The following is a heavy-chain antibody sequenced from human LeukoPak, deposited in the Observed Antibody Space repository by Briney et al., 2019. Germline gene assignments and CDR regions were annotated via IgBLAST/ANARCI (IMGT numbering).Heavy chain of an antibody. CDR3: ARDLVYDSSGLDY. D-gene: IGHD3-22*01. Sequence: PSETLSLTCTVSGGSISSSSYYWGWIRQPPGKGLEWIGSIYYSGSTYYNPSLKSRVTISVDTSKNQFSLKLSSVTAADTAVYYCARDLVYDSSGLDYWGQGTLVTVSS. CDR2: IYYSGST. J-gene: IGHJ4*02. CDR1: GGSISSSSYY. V-gene: IGHV4-39*07.